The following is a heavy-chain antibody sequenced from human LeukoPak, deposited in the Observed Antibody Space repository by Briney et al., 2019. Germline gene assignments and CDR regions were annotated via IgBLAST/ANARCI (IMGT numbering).Heavy chain of an antibody. J-gene: IGHJ4*02. V-gene: IGHV3-30*18. CDR3: AKDGIDYGDYAYYFDF. CDR2: IPYDGSKK. Sequence: PGGSLRLSCAASGFIFSTYGMHWARQAPGKGLAWEATIPYDGSKKNPGDSMKSRFPISRDNSKNTLYLQMNSLRAEDTAVYYCAKDGIDYGDYAYYFDFWGQGTLVTVSS. D-gene: IGHD4-17*01. CDR1: GFIFSTYG.